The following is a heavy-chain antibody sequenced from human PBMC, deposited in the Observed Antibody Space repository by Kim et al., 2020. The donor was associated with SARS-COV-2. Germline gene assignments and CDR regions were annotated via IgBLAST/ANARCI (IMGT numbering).Heavy chain of an antibody. J-gene: IGHJ3*02. Sequence: AQKFQGKVTMTRDTSTSAVYLGLSSLGSEDTAVYYCARLDYGDHDAFDIWGQGTMVTVSS. CDR3: ARLDYGDHDAFDI. V-gene: IGHV1-46*01. D-gene: IGHD4-17*01.